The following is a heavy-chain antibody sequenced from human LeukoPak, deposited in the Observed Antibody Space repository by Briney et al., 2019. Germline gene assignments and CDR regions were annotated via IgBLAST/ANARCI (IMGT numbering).Heavy chain of an antibody. CDR1: GITLSNYG. D-gene: IGHD1-20*01. Sequence: GGSLRLSCAVSGITLSNYGMSWVRQAPGKGLEWVAGIGDSGGSTNYADSVKGRFTISRDNSKNTLYLQMNSLRAEDTAVYYCAKVGITESFDYWGQGTLVTVSS. J-gene: IGHJ4*02. CDR2: IGDSGGST. V-gene: IGHV3-23*01. CDR3: AKVGITESFDY.